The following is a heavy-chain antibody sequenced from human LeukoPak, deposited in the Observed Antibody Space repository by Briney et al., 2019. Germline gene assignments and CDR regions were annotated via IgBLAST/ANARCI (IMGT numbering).Heavy chain of an antibody. CDR1: GYTFTGYY. CDR2: INPNSGGT. J-gene: IGHJ6*02. Sequence: ASVKVSCKASGYTFTGYYMHWVRQAPGQGLELMGWINPNSGGTNYAQKFQGRVTMTRDTSISTAYMELSRLRSDDTAVYYCARVPNSVPYYYYGMDVWGQGTTVTVSS. V-gene: IGHV1-2*02. D-gene: IGHD3-10*01. CDR3: ARVPNSVPYYYYGMDV.